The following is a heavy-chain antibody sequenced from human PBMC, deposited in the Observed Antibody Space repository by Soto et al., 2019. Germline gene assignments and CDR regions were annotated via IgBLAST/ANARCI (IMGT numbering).Heavy chain of an antibody. CDR1: GYTFTNHH. CDR3: VSEASATFMHWGFDV. Sequence: QVQLVQSGAEVKMPGASVKVSCKAYGYTFTNHHVHWVRLAPGQGLEWMGIVTPINGATLYAARFQARVAVTRDTSTNTVSLALSSLRSEDTAVYYCVSEASATFMHWGFDVWGQGTLVAVSS. J-gene: IGHJ4*02. D-gene: IGHD3-16*01. CDR2: VTPINGAT. V-gene: IGHV1-46*01.